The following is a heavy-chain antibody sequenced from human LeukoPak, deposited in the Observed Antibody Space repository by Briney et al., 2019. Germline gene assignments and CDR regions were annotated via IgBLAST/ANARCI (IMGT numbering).Heavy chain of an antibody. V-gene: IGHV3-30-3*01. Sequence: GGSLRLSCAASGFPFSSFPLHWVRQAPGKGLEWVAFISDDGSNKYYADSVKGRFTISRDNSKNTLYLQMNSLRAGDTAVYYCARVDYVDEGWGYWGQGTLVTVSS. D-gene: IGHD3-16*01. J-gene: IGHJ4*02. CDR2: ISDDGSNK. CDR1: GFPFSSFP. CDR3: ARVDYVDEGWGY.